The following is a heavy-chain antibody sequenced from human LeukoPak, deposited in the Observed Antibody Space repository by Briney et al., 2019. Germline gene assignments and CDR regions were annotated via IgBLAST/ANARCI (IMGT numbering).Heavy chain of an antibody. D-gene: IGHD6-6*01. V-gene: IGHV1-18*01. J-gene: IGHJ3*02. CDR3: ARVAARQLNEAFDI. Sequence: GASVKVSCKASGYTFTSYGISWVRQAPGQGLEWMGWISAYNGITNYGEKLQGRVSMTTDTYTTTAYMELRSLRSDDTAVYYCARVAARQLNEAFDIWGQGTMVTVSP. CDR2: ISAYNGIT. CDR1: GYTFTSYG.